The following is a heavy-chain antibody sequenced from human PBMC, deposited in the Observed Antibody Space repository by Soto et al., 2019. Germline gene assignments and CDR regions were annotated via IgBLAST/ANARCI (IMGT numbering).Heavy chain of an antibody. D-gene: IGHD2-21*01. CDR2: LSPYNGNT. J-gene: IGHJ4*02. CDR1: GYSFTTYV. V-gene: IGHV1-18*01. Sequence: QVQLVQSGAEAKKPAASLKVTCKASGYSFTTYVISSVRQAPGQGLEWMGWLSPYNGNTNHAQKCKGRVTRTTDTSKRPGYMELRSLRSDDTAVYYCARDVRVADAVRFVVVFAIFGYCGRGSLVTVSS. CDR3: ARDVRVADAVRFVVVFAIFGY.